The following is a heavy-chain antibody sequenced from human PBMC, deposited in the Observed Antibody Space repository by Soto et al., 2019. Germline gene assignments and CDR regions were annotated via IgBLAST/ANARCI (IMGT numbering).Heavy chain of an antibody. Sequence: SETLSLTCAVYGGSFSGYYWSWIRQPPGKGLEWIGEINHSGSTNYNPSLKSRVTISVDTSKNQFSLKLSSVTAADTAVYYCARESYYDILTGSYYYYYGMDVWGQGTTVTVSS. J-gene: IGHJ6*02. CDR3: ARESYYDILTGSYYYYYGMDV. V-gene: IGHV4-34*01. CDR1: GGSFSGYY. D-gene: IGHD3-9*01. CDR2: INHSGST.